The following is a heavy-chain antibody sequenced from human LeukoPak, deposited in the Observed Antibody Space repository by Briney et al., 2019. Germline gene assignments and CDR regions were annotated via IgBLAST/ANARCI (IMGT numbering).Heavy chain of an antibody. CDR1: GFSVSNNY. D-gene: IGHD6-13*01. Sequence: GGSLRLSCAASGFSVSNNYMSWVRQAPGKGLEWVSVLFSGGNTYYADSVKGRFTISRDNSRNTLYLQMNSLRAEDTAVYYCASRIATAGSVDYWGQGTLVTVSS. V-gene: IGHV3-53*01. J-gene: IGHJ4*02. CDR3: ASRIATAGSVDY. CDR2: LFSGGNT.